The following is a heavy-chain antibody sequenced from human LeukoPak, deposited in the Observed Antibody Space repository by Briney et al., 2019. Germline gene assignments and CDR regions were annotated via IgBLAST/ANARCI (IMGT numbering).Heavy chain of an antibody. Sequence: SETLSLTCTVSGGSISSTTYYWGWIRQPPGKGLEWIGTIYYSGTTSYNPSLKSRVTMSVDTSKNQFPLKLSSVTAADTGVYYCGRQRAGATDYWGQGTLVTVSS. CDR1: GGSISSTTYY. CDR3: GRQRAGATDY. CDR2: IYYSGTT. J-gene: IGHJ4*02. D-gene: IGHD1-26*01. V-gene: IGHV4-39*01.